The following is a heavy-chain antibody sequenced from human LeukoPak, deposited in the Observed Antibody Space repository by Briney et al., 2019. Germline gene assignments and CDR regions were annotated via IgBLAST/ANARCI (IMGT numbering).Heavy chain of an antibody. V-gene: IGHV4-4*07. Sequence: SETLSLTCAVYGGSFSGYYWSWIRQPAGKGLEWIGRIYTGGTTHYNPSLKSRVTISVDTSKNQFSLKLSSVSAADTALYYCAREFGYAVTSLDYWGQGTLVTVSS. D-gene: IGHD4-17*01. CDR3: AREFGYAVTSLDY. CDR1: GGSFSGYY. CDR2: IYTGGTT. J-gene: IGHJ4*02.